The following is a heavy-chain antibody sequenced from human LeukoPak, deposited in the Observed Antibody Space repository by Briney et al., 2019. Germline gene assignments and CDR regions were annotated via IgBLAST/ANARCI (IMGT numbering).Heavy chain of an antibody. CDR1: GDSISSSY. J-gene: IGHJ4*02. CDR2: ISGSGNT. V-gene: IGHV4-4*09. D-gene: IGHD1-20*01. Sequence: SETLSLTCTVSGDSISSSYWNWIRQTPGKGLEWIGYISGSGNTNYNPSLKSRIIISVDMSKNQFSLKLSSVTAADTAVYYCARLIPGTTGLRKNYFDYWGQGTLVTVSS. CDR3: ARLIPGTTGLRKNYFDY.